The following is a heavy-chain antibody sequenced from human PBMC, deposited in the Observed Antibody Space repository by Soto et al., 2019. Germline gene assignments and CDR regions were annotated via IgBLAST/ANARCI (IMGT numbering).Heavy chain of an antibody. V-gene: IGHV1-18*01. CDR3: ARDRRDLLRGPDFDF. J-gene: IGHJ4*02. CDR2: ISAYNGHT. Sequence: ASVKVSCKSPGYIFANSGISWVRQAPGQGLEWMGWISAYNGHTRFAQKFQGRVSMTTDTSASTAYMELTSLKSDDTAVYYCARDRRDLLRGPDFDFWGQGTLVTVSS. D-gene: IGHD2-8*01. CDR1: GYIFANSG.